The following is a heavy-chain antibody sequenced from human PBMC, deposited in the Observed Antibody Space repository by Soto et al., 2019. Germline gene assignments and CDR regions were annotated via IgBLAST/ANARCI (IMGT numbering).Heavy chain of an antibody. CDR1: VGSFSGYY. Sequence: SETLSLTCAVYVGSFSGYYWSWIRQPPGKGLEWIGEINYSGSTNYNPSLKGRVTISVDTSKNQFSLKLSSVTAADTAVYYCAGATVTTYLSSYYYYYMDVWDIGTTVTVSS. J-gene: IGHJ6*03. D-gene: IGHD4-17*01. CDR3: AGATVTTYLSSYYYYYMDV. CDR2: INYSGST. V-gene: IGHV4-34*01.